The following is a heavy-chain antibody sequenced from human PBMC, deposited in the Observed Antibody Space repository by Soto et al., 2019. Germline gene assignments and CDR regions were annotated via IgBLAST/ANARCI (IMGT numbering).Heavy chain of an antibody. Sequence: PGGSLRLSCAASGFTFSSYAMHWVRQAPGKGLEWVAVISYDGSNKYYADSVKGRFTISRDNSKNTLYLQMNSLRAEDTAVYYCARGGGRDGYNYWLVGGDWFDPWGQGTLVTVSS. J-gene: IGHJ5*02. CDR3: ARGGGRDGYNYWLVGGDWFDP. V-gene: IGHV3-30-3*01. CDR1: GFTFSSYA. CDR2: ISYDGSNK. D-gene: IGHD5-12*01.